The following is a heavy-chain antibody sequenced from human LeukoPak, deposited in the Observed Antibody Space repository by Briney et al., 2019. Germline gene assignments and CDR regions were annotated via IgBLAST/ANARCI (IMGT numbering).Heavy chain of an antibody. CDR2: IKQDGSEK. J-gene: IGHJ6*02. CDR3: ARDDYYGSGSLGYGMEV. D-gene: IGHD3-10*01. CDR1: GFTFSSYW. V-gene: IGHV3-7*01. Sequence: GGSLRLSCAASGFTFSSYWMSWVRQAPGKGLEWVANIKQDGSEKYYVDSVKGRFTISRDNAKNSLYLQMNSLRAEDTAVYYCARDDYYGSGSLGYGMEVWGQGTTVTVSS.